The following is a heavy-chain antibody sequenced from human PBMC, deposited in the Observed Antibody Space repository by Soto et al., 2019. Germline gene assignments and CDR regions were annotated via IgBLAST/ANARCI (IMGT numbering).Heavy chain of an antibody. D-gene: IGHD1-26*01. CDR3: TTDLRWEFTLDY. V-gene: IGHV3-15*01. CDR2: IKSKIDGGAT. J-gene: IGHJ4*02. Sequence: EVQLVESGGGLVKPGGSLRLSCAASGFTFSNAWMSWVRQAPGKGLEWVDRIKSKIDGGATDYGAPVKGRFSISRDDSKDTLYLQMNSLKTEDTAVYYCTTDLRWEFTLDYWGQGILVTVSS. CDR1: GFTFSNAW.